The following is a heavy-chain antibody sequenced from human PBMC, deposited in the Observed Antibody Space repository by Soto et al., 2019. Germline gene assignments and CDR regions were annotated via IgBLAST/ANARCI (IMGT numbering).Heavy chain of an antibody. CDR2: ISYDGSNK. CDR1: GFTFSSYA. CDR3: ARAYYDILTGPKY. J-gene: IGHJ4*02. Sequence: HPGGSLRLSCAASGFTFSSYAMHWVRQAPGKGLEWVAVISYDGSNKYYADSVKGRFTISRDNSKNTLYLQMNSLRAEDTAVYYCARAYYDILTGPKYWGQGTLVTVSS. D-gene: IGHD3-9*01. V-gene: IGHV3-30-3*01.